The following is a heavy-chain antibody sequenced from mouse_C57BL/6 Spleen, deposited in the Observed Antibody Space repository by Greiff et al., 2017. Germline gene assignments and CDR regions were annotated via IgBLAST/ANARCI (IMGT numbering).Heavy chain of an antibody. V-gene: IGHV6-3*01. CDR1: GFTFSNYW. CDR3: TRGYFDV. CDR2: IRLKSDNYAT. Sequence: EVKVEESGGGLVQPGGSMKLSCVASGFTFSNYWMNWVRQSPEKGLEWVAQIRLKSDNYATHSAESVKGRFTISRDDSKSSVYLQMNNLRAEDTGIYYCTRGYFDVWGTGTTVTVSS. J-gene: IGHJ1*03.